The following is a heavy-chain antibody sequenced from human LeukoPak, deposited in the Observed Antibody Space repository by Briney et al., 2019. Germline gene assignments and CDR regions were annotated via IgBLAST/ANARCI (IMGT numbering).Heavy chain of an antibody. V-gene: IGHV3-53*01. CDR1: GFILSTYG. CDR2: IYSGGAT. Sequence: GGSLRLSCAASGFILSTYGMHWVRQAPGKGLEWVSVIYSGGATYYADSVKGRFTISRDDSENTLYLQMNSLRAEDTALYYCARGTWFDPWGQGTLVTVSS. CDR3: ARGTWFDP. J-gene: IGHJ5*02.